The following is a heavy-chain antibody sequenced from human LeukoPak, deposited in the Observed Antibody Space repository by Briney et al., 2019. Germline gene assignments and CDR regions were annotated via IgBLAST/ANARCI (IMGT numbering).Heavy chain of an antibody. D-gene: IGHD6-19*01. CDR1: GFTFSSYA. J-gene: IGHJ3*02. V-gene: IGHV3-64*01. CDR3: ASFSRAVAGTRGAFDI. CDR2: ISSNGGST. Sequence: PGGSLRLSCAASGFTFSSYAMHWVRQAPGKGLEYVSAISSNGGSTYYATSVKGRFTISRDNSKNTLYLQMGSLRAEDMAVYYCASFSRAVAGTRGAFDIWGQGTVVTVS.